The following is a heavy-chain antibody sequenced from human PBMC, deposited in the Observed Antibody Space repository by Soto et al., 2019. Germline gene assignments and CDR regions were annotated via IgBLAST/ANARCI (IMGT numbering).Heavy chain of an antibody. Sequence: PGESLKISCKGSGYNFAGYWIAWVRQMPGKGLELMGIIYPSDSDTRYRPSFQGQVTISADKSISSAYLQWGSLRASDTAMYYCARGGVSTRTLDYWGQGTPVTVSS. D-gene: IGHD3-3*01. CDR2: IYPSDSDT. J-gene: IGHJ4*02. CDR1: GYNFAGYW. CDR3: ARGGVSTRTLDY. V-gene: IGHV5-51*01.